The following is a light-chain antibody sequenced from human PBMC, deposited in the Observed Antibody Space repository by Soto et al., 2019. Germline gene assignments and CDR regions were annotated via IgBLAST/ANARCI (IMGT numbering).Light chain of an antibody. Sequence: DIQMTQSPSAMSASVGDRVTITCRASQDISSYLAWFQQKPGKVPKRLIYAASSLQSGVPARFSGSGSGSEFTLTISSLQPADFATYYCLQHKSYPLTFGGGTKVEIK. CDR1: QDISSY. CDR3: LQHKSYPLT. V-gene: IGKV1-17*03. J-gene: IGKJ4*01. CDR2: AAS.